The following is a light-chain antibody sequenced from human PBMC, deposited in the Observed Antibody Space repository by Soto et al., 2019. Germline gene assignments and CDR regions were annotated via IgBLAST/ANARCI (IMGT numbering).Light chain of an antibody. Sequence: QSVLTQPPSVSGAPGQRVTISCTGSSSNIGAGYDVHWYQQLPGTAPKLFIYGNSNRPSGVPDRFSGSKPGTSASLAITGLQAEDEADYYCQSYDSSLSGAVFGGGTQLTVL. V-gene: IGLV1-40*01. CDR1: SSNIGAGYD. J-gene: IGLJ7*01. CDR2: GNS. CDR3: QSYDSSLSGAV.